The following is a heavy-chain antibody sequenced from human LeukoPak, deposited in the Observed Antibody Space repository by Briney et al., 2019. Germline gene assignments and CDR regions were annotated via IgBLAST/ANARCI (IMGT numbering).Heavy chain of an antibody. CDR3: ARGRYCSSTSCGVWLYNWNYGSDYYYYYYMDV. Sequence: SETLSLTCAVYGGSFSGYYWSWIRQPPGKGLEWIGEINHSGSTNYNPSLKSRVTISVDTSKNQFSLKLSSVTAADTAVYYCARGRYCSSTSCGVWLYNWNYGSDYYYYYYMDVWGKGTTVTVSS. V-gene: IGHV4-34*01. CDR2: INHSGST. J-gene: IGHJ6*03. CDR1: GGSFSGYY. D-gene: IGHD2-2*01.